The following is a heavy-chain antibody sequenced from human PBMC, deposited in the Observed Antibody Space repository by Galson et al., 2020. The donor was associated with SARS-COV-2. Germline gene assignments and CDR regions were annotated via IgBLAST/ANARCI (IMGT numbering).Heavy chain of an antibody. D-gene: IGHD2-8*01. J-gene: IGHJ4*02. CDR3: AKSELYYDPYFDY. V-gene: IGHV3-9*01. CDR1: GFTFDDYA. CDR2: ISWNSGSI. Sequence: SLKISCAASGFTFDDYAMHWVRQAPGKGLEWVSGISWNSGSIGYADSVKGRFTISRDNAKNSLYLQMNSLRAEDTALYYCAKSELYYDPYFDYWGQGTLVTVSS.